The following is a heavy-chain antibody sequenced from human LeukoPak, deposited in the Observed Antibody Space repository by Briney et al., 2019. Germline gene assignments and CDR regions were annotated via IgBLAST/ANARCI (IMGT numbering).Heavy chain of an antibody. J-gene: IGHJ5*02. V-gene: IGHV3-74*01. CDR1: GFTFGNSW. D-gene: IGHD2/OR15-2a*01. CDR3: ARQRVGYFRS. Sequence: PGGSLRLSCAASGFTFGNSWVHWVRQAPGKGLVWVSLINADGSTTTYADSVKGRFTISRDNSNNTVFLQMNSLRTEDTAVYYCARQRVGYFRSWGQGTLVTVSS. CDR2: INADGSTT.